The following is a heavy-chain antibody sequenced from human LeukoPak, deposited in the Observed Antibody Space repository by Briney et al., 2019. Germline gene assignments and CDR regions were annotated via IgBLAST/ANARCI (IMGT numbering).Heavy chain of an antibody. CDR1: GYTFSSHG. Sequence: ASVKVSCQASGYTFSSHGLIWLRQAPGQGLEWMGWISGYGSSTNYAQKCQGRVTVAPDTSTNSVYRELGSLTSDDTAVYYCARDSDWQIDYWGQGTLVTVSS. D-gene: IGHD6-19*01. CDR3: ARDSDWQIDY. V-gene: IGHV1-18*01. CDR2: ISGYGSST. J-gene: IGHJ4*02.